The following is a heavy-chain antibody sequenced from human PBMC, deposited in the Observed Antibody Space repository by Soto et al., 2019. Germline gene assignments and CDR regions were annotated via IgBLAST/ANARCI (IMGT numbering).Heavy chain of an antibody. CDR2: ISANGGST. J-gene: IGHJ6*02. Sequence: GGSLRLSCRASGLTYKNYAMTWVRQAPGRGLEWVAGISANGGSTYYADSVKGRFTISRDNSKLTVYLQMNSLRAEDTAIYYCAKDRTFNFYYGMDVWGQGTTVTVSS. CDR1: GLTYKNYA. CDR3: AKDRTFNFYYGMDV. V-gene: IGHV3-23*01.